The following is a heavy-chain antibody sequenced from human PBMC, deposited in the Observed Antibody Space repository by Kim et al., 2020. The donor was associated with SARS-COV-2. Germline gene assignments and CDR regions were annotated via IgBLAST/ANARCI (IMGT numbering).Heavy chain of an antibody. CDR2: IWYDGSNK. Sequence: GGSLRLSCAASGFTFSSYGMHCVRQAPGKGLEWVAVIWYDGSNKYYADSVKGRFTISRDNSKNTLYLQMNSLRAEDTAVYYCARAGYCSSTSCPYYFDYWGQGTLVTVSS. D-gene: IGHD2-2*01. CDR3: ARAGYCSSTSCPYYFDY. J-gene: IGHJ4*02. V-gene: IGHV3-33*01. CDR1: GFTFSSYG.